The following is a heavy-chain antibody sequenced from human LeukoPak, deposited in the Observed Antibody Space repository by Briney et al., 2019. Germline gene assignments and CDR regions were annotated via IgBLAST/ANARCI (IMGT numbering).Heavy chain of an antibody. J-gene: IGHJ4*02. CDR1: GGSISSFF. Sequence: SETLSLTCTVSGGSISSFFWSWIRQPPGKGLEWIGYVHSSGSTKYNPSLKSRLIISVDMSKNQFSLKLRSVSVADTAVYYCARLAPGNYDILTGDPKVVFDYWGQGALGTVSS. CDR3: ARLAPGNYDILTGDPKVVFDY. CDR2: VHSSGST. D-gene: IGHD3-9*01. V-gene: IGHV4-59*01.